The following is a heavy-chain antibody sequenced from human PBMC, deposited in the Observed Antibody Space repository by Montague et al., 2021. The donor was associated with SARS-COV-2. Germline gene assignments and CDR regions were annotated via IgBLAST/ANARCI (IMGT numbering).Heavy chain of an antibody. Sequence: VKPTQTLTLTCTFSRFSLSTSGMRASWIRQPPGKALEWLARIDWDDDKFYSTSLKTRLTISKDTSKNQVVLTMTNMDPVDTATYYCARSYYDILTAYYTPFDYWGQGTLVTVSS. CDR3: ARSYYDILTAYYTPFDY. D-gene: IGHD3-9*01. CDR2: IDWDDDK. J-gene: IGHJ4*02. CDR1: RFSLSTSGMR. V-gene: IGHV2-70*04.